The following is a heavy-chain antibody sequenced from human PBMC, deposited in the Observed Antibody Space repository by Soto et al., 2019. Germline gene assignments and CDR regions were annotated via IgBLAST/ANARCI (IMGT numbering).Heavy chain of an antibody. D-gene: IGHD3-22*01. J-gene: IGHJ4*02. Sequence: QVQLVQSGAEVKKPGSSVTVSCKASGGTFSSYAISWVRQAPGQGLEWMGGIIPIFGTANYAQKVQGRVTITADKSTSTAYMELSSLRSEDTAVYYCESGPNDDYYDSSGSPLHYWGQGTLVTVSS. CDR3: ESGPNDDYYDSSGSPLHY. V-gene: IGHV1-69*06. CDR2: IIPIFGTA. CDR1: GGTFSSYA.